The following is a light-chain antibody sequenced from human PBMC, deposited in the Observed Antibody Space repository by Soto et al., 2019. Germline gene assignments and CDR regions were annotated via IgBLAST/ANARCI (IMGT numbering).Light chain of an antibody. CDR2: AAS. CDR3: QQYNTYSPERT. CDR1: QGISSY. J-gene: IGKJ1*01. Sequence: DIQMTQSPSSLSASVRDQVTITRQARQGISSYLAWYQQKPGKAPKLLIYAASTLQSGVPSRFSGSGSGTEFTLTISSLQPDDFATYYCQQYNTYSPERTFGQGTKVDIK. V-gene: IGKV1-16*01.